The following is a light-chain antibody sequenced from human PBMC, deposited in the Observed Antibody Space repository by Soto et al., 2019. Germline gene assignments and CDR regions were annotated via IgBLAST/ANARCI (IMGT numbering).Light chain of an antibody. J-gene: IGKJ5*01. Sequence: EIVLTQSPGTLSLSPGERATLSCRASQNVDSNYLAWYQQKPDQAPRIIIFGASGRATGIPARFRGSGPGTEFTLTISSLQSEDFAVYYCQQYNNWPPITFGQGTRLEIK. V-gene: IGKV3D-15*01. CDR3: QQYNNWPPIT. CDR1: QNVDSN. CDR2: GAS.